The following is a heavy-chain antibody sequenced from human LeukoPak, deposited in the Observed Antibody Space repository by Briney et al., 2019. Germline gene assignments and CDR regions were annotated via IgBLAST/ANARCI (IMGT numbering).Heavy chain of an antibody. D-gene: IGHD6-13*01. V-gene: IGHV3-21*01. CDR3: ARDLYSRASRFDP. CDR1: GFTFSSYS. J-gene: IGHJ5*02. Sequence: GGSLRLSCAASGFTFSSYSMNWVRQAPGKGLEWVSSISSSSSYIYYADSVKGRFTISRDNAKNSLYLQMNSLRAEDTAVYYCARDLYSRASRFDPWGQGTLVTVS. CDR2: ISSSSSYI.